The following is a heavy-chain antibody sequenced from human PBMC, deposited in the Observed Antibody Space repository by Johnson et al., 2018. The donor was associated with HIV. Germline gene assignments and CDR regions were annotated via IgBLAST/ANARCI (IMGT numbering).Heavy chain of an antibody. Sequence: VQLVESGGGLVQPGGSLRLSCAASGFTFSSYAMHWVRQAPGKGLEWVTFILFDGSHKYYVDSVKGRFTISRDNSKNTLYLQMNSLRAEDTAVYYCARVGDSSSSLGAFDIWGQGTMVTVSS. J-gene: IGHJ3*02. V-gene: IGHV3-30*02. CDR1: GFTFSSYA. CDR2: ILFDGSHK. CDR3: ARVGDSSSSLGAFDI. D-gene: IGHD6-6*01.